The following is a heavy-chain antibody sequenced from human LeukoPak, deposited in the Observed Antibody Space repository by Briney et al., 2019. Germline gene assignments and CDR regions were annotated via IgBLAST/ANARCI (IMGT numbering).Heavy chain of an antibody. Sequence: GESLKISCKGSGYSFTSYWIGWVRQMPGKGLEWMGIIYPVDSDTRYSPSFQGQVTMSADKSISTAYLQWSSLKASDTAMYYCARQSRLAYCGGDCYSNWFDPWGQGTLVTVSS. V-gene: IGHV5-51*01. D-gene: IGHD2-21*02. CDR3: ARQSRLAYCGGDCYSNWFDP. J-gene: IGHJ5*02. CDR1: GYSFTSYW. CDR2: IYPVDSDT.